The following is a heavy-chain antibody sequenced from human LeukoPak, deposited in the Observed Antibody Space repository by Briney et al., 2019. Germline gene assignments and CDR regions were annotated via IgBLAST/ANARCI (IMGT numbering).Heavy chain of an antibody. CDR3: ASPAPMVRGVISY. D-gene: IGHD3-10*01. CDR2: MYHSGST. V-gene: IGHV4-59*08. J-gene: IGHJ4*02. Sequence: PSETLSLTCTVSGGSISSYYWSWIRQPPGKGLEWIGSMYHSGSTFHNPSLKSRLTISVDTSKNQFSLKLSSVTAADTAVYYCASPAPMVRGVISYWGQGTLVTVSS. CDR1: GGSISSYY.